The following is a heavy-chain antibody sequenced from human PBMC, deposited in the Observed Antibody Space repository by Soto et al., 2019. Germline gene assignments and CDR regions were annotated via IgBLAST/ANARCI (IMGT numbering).Heavy chain of an antibody. J-gene: IGHJ4*02. V-gene: IGHV3-21*01. CDR2: ISSSSSYI. Sequence: GGSLRLSCAASGFTFSSYSMNWVRQAPGKGLEWVSSISSSSSYIYYADSVKGRFTISRDNAKNSLYLQMNSLRAEDTAVYYCARDLSGPLRFFDYWGQGTLVTVSS. D-gene: IGHD5-12*01. CDR3: ARDLSGPLRFFDY. CDR1: GFTFSSYS.